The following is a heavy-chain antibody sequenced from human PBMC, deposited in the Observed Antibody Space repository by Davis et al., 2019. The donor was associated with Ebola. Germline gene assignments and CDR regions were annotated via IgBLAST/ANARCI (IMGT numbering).Heavy chain of an antibody. Sequence: PSETLSLTCSVSGASISSSGYYWTWIRQHPEKGLEWIGYISYSGNPYYNPSLKSRVVISLDRSQNQFSPNLSSVTAADAAVYYCARENWDDHFFDHWGQGTLVAVSS. CDR1: GASISSSGYY. V-gene: IGHV4-31*03. CDR3: ARENWDDHFFDH. CDR2: ISYSGNP. J-gene: IGHJ4*02. D-gene: IGHD1-1*01.